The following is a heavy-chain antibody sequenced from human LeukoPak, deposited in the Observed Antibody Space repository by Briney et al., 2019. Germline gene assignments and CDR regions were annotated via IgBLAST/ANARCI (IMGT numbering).Heavy chain of an antibody. J-gene: IGHJ4*02. CDR3: ARRPDRGQQLVSDAATLFDY. Sequence: PSETLSLTCTVSGGSISSSSYYWSWIRQPPGKGLEWIGEINHSGSTNYNPSLKSRVTISVDTSKNQFSLKLSSVTAADTAVYYCARRPDRGQQLVSDAATLFDYWGQGTLVTVSS. CDR2: INHSGST. CDR1: GGSISSSSYY. D-gene: IGHD6-13*01. V-gene: IGHV4-39*07.